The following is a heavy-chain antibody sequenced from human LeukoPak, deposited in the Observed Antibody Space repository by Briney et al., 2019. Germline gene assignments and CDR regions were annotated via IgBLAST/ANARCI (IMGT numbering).Heavy chain of an antibody. Sequence: GGSLRLSCAASGFTFSSYIMNCVRQAPGKGVGWVSYISSSSSTIYYAESVKGRFTISRDNAKNSLYLQMNSLRAEDTAVYYCARTLVGATRPYYFDYWGQGTLVTVSS. CDR3: ARTLVGATRPYYFDY. CDR2: ISSSSSTI. V-gene: IGHV3-48*01. J-gene: IGHJ4*02. D-gene: IGHD1-26*01. CDR1: GFTFSSYI.